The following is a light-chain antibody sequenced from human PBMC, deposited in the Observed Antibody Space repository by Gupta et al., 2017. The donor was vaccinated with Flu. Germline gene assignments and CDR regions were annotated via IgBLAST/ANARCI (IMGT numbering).Light chain of an antibody. CDR1: QSIRSW. CDR3: QQEDSYSLT. J-gene: IGKJ4*01. V-gene: IGKV1-5*03. Sequence: DIQMTQSPSTLSASVGDRVTITCRASQSIRSWLAWYQQKPGKAPNLLIYKASSLESGVPSRFSGSGSGTEFTLTISSLQPDDFATYYCQQEDSYSLTFGGGTEVEIK. CDR2: KAS.